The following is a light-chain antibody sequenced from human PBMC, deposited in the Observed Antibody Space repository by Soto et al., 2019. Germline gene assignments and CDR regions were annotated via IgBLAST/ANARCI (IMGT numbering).Light chain of an antibody. V-gene: IGLV2-14*01. CDR2: EVR. J-gene: IGLJ2*01. CDR1: MRDLGAYNL. Sequence: QSALTQPASVSGSPGQSRTISCAGTMRDLGAYNLVSWYQQHPGRAPQLIISEVRNRPSGISFRFSGSKSGNTASLTSSGLQAEDVGDYYCSSYTSKSSLIFGGGTKLTVL. CDR3: SSYTSKSSLI.